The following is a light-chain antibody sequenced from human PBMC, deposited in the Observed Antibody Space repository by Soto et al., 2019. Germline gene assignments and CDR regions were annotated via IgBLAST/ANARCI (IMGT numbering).Light chain of an antibody. Sequence: EIGLTQSPGTLSLSPGERATLSCRASQSVSSSYLAWYQQKPGQAPRLLIYGASSRATGIPDRFSGSGSGTDFTLTISRLEPEDFAVYYCQQYCSSPLYTFGQGTKPEIK. CDR3: QQYCSSPLYT. CDR2: GAS. J-gene: IGKJ2*01. V-gene: IGKV3-20*01. CDR1: QSVSSSY.